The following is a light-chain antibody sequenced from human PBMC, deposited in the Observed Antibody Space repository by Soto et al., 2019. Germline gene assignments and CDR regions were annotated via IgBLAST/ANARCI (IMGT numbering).Light chain of an antibody. CDR1: QSISTY. J-gene: IGKJ4*01. CDR3: QESYSTPLT. V-gene: IGKV1-39*01. Sequence: DIQMTPPPPPLPASVGARVAISCRASQSISTYLNWYQQKPGKAPKLLVYAASILQSGVSSRFSGSGSGTDFTLTISSLQPEDFASYYCQESYSTPLTFGGGTKVDIK. CDR2: AAS.